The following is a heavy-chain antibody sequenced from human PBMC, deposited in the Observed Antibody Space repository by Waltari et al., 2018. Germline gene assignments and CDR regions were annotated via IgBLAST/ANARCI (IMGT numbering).Heavy chain of an antibody. V-gene: IGHV4-31*03. CDR2: IYNGVTT. CDR1: AGSISSGGYY. D-gene: IGHD3-22*01. CDR3: ARDYYGPGWFDF. J-gene: IGHJ4*02. Sequence: QVYLQESGPGQVKATQTLALTRTVSAGSISSGGYYWKWVRQRPGEGLEWIGSIYNGVTTKYSPSLKSRLTISEDTSKNQFSLRLRSVTAADTALYFCARDYYGPGWFDFWGQGIRVTVSS.